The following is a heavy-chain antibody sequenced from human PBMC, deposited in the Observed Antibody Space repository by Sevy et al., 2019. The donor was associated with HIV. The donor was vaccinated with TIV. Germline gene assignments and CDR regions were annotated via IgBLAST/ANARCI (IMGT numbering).Heavy chain of an antibody. Sequence: GGSLRLSCVASGFTFSDYYMSWIRQAPGKGLEWVSYISSSGSTIYYADSVKGRFTISRDNAKNSLYLQMNSLRAEDTAVYYCARDSGYCSSTSCPIYYGMDVWGQGTTVTVSS. V-gene: IGHV3-11*01. D-gene: IGHD2-2*01. CDR2: ISSSGSTI. J-gene: IGHJ6*02. CDR3: ARDSGYCSSTSCPIYYGMDV. CDR1: GFTFSDYY.